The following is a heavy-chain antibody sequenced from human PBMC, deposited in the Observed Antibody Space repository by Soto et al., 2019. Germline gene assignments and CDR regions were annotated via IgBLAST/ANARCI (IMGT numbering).Heavy chain of an antibody. Sequence: QVQLQESGPGLVKPSETLSLTCTVSGGSISSYYWSWIRQPPGKGLEWIGYIYYSGSTNYNPSLKSRVTISVDTSKNQFSLKLSSVTAADTAVYYCARDQVVVTATHYYYYGMDVWGQGTTVTVSS. CDR2: IYYSGST. D-gene: IGHD2-21*02. V-gene: IGHV4-59*01. J-gene: IGHJ6*02. CDR1: GGSISSYY. CDR3: ARDQVVVTATHYYYYGMDV.